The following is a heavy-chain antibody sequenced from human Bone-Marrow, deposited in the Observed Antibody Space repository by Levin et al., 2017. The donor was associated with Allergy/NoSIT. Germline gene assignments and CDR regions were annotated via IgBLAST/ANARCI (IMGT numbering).Heavy chain of an antibody. J-gene: IGHJ1*01. D-gene: IGHD6-6*01. Sequence: GGSLRLSCAASGFTFGTYSLAWVRQAPGKGLEWVASISGSSTYIYYASSAKGRFTISRDNAKNSLYLQMNSLRVDDTAVYYSARQYSSSYYFQHWGQGTLVAVSS. CDR1: GFTFGTYS. V-gene: IGHV3-21*01. CDR2: ISGSSTYI. CDR3: ARQYSSSYYFQH.